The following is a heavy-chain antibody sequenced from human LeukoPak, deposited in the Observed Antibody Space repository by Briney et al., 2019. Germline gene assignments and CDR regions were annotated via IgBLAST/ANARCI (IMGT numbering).Heavy chain of an antibody. Sequence: PSETLSLTCTVSGGSISSGGYYWSWIRQHPGKGLEWIGYIYYSGSTYYNPSLKSRVTISVDTSKNQFSLKLSSVTAADTAVYYCARDGGNSAFDYWGQGTLATVSS. CDR3: ARDGGNSAFDY. CDR2: IYYSGST. D-gene: IGHD4-23*01. V-gene: IGHV4-31*03. J-gene: IGHJ4*02. CDR1: GGSISSGGYY.